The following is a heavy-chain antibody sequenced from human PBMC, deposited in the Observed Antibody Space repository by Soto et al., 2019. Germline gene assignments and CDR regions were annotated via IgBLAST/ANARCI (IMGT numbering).Heavy chain of an antibody. Sequence: QITLKESGPTLVKPTQTLTLTCTFSGFSLSTSGVGVGWIRQPPGKALEWLALIYWDDDKRYSPSLKSRLTIXKXTXXNQVVLTMTNMDPVDTATYYCAHRRSRPLGGGFDYWGQGTLVTVSS. CDR1: GFSLSTSGVG. CDR3: AHRRSRPLGGGFDY. CDR2: IYWDDDK. V-gene: IGHV2-5*02. J-gene: IGHJ4*02. D-gene: IGHD3-10*01.